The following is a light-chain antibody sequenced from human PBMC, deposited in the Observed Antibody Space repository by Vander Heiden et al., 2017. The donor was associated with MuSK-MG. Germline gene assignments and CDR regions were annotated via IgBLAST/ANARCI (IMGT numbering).Light chain of an antibody. J-gene: IGLJ2*01. CDR2: SND. CDR3: HSYDSSLSGSV. Sequence: QSVLTQPPSVSGAPGHRVTISCTGSSSNIGAGYDVHWYQQLPGTAPKLLIYSNDNRPSGVPDRFSGSKSGTSASLAITGLQAEDEAEYYCHSYDSSLSGSVFGGGTKLTVL. CDR1: SSNIGAGYD. V-gene: IGLV1-40*01.